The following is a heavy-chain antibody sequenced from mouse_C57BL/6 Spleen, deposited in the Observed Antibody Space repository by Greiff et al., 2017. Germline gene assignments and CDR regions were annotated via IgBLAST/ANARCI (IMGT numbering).Heavy chain of an antibody. Sequence: VQLQQSGGGLVQPKGSLKLSCAASGFSFNTYAMNWVRQAPGKGLEWVARIRSKSNNYATYYADSVKDRFTISRDDSESMLYLQMNNLKTEDTAMYYCVRHDPPYDYDGGEYFDVWGTGTTVTVSS. J-gene: IGHJ1*03. CDR3: VRHDPPYDYDGGEYFDV. CDR1: GFSFNTYA. CDR2: IRSKSNNYAT. V-gene: IGHV10-1*01. D-gene: IGHD2-4*01.